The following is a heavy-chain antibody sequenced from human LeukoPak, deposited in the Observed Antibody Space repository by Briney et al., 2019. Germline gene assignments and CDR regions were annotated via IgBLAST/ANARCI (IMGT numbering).Heavy chain of an antibody. V-gene: IGHV1-58*02. CDR3: AAVGWFGELLFDY. CDR2: IVVGSGNT. CDR1: GFTFTSSA. Sequence: SVKVSCKASGFTFTSSAMQWVRQARGQRLEWIGWIVVGSGNTNYAQKFQERVTITRDMSTSTAYMELSSLRSEDTAVYYCAAVGWFGELLFDYWGQGTLVTVSS. D-gene: IGHD3-10*01. J-gene: IGHJ4*02.